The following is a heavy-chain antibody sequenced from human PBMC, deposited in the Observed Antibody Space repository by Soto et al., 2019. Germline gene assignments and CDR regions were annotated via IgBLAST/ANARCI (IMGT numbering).Heavy chain of an antibody. J-gene: IGHJ3*02. Sequence: TCTVSGGSISGYFWSWIRQPPGKGLDWVGYIYFSGITNYNPSLKSRVSLLVDTSKNYFSLSLNSVTAADTAVYYCARARSGYNIDAFDIWGQGKMVTVSS. V-gene: IGHV4-59*01. D-gene: IGHD5-12*01. CDR3: ARARSGYNIDAFDI. CDR1: GGSISGYF. CDR2: IYFSGIT.